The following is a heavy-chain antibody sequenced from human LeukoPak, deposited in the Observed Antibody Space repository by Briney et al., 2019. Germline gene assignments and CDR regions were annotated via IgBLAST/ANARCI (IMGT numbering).Heavy chain of an antibody. CDR1: GFTFSSYE. CDR2: ISSSGSTI. Sequence: GGSLRLSXAASGFTFSSYEMNWVRQAPGKGLEWLSYISSSGSTIYYADSVKGRFTISRDNAKNSLYLQMNSLRAEDTAVYYCARAPGRAEYYFDYWGQGTLVTVSS. D-gene: IGHD1-26*01. V-gene: IGHV3-48*03. J-gene: IGHJ4*02. CDR3: ARAPGRAEYYFDY.